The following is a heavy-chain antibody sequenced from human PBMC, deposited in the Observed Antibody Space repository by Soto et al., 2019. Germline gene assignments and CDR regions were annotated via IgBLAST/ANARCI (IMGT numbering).Heavy chain of an antibody. CDR2: ISGSGSST. J-gene: IGHJ4*02. CDR1: GFTLTNYV. D-gene: IGHD7-27*01. V-gene: IGHV3-23*01. Sequence: GGSLRLSCAASGFTLTNYVMILVRQAPGKGLEWVSVISGSGSSTYYADSVKGRFTISRDNSKNTLYLQMNSLRAEDTAVYYCAKKSLGTYFDYWGQGTLVTVSS. CDR3: AKKSLGTYFDY.